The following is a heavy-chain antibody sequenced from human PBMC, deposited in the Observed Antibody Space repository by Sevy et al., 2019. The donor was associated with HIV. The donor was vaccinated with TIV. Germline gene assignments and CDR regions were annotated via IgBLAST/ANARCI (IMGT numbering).Heavy chain of an antibody. CDR1: GFTFSSYG. CDR3: AKAYVDTAMVTGDY. D-gene: IGHD5-18*01. CDR2: ISYDGSNK. Sequence: GGSLRLSCAASGFTFSSYGMHWVRQAPGKGLEWVAVISYDGSNKYYADSVKGRFTISRDNSKNTLYLQMNSLRAEDKAVYYCAKAYVDTAMVTGDYWGQGTLVTVSS. V-gene: IGHV3-30*18. J-gene: IGHJ4*02.